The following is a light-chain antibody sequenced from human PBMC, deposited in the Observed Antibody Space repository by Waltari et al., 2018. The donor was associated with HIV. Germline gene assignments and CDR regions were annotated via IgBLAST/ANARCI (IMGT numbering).Light chain of an antibody. Sequence: SYVLTQPPSVSVAPGKTARITCRGNNIGSKSVHWYQQKPGQAPVLVIYDDSDRPSGIPGRFSGSKSGNTATLTISRVEAGDEADYYCQVWDSSSDHWVFGGGTKLTVL. V-gene: IGLV3-21*04. CDR2: DDS. J-gene: IGLJ3*02. CDR1: NIGSKS. CDR3: QVWDSSSDHWV.